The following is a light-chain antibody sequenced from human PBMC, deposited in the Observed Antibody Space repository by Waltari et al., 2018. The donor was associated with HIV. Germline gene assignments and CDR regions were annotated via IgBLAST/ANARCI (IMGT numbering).Light chain of an antibody. Sequence: QSLPTQPALVSGAPRQRVTISCYGTSTNIGNYAATGYQQLPGQPPRLLIFYDALIPSGFSNRFSGSRSDTSASLAISGLQSEDEADYYCATWDDTLNALVFGGGTRLTVL. J-gene: IGLJ2*01. V-gene: IGLV1-36*01. CDR1: STNIGNYA. CDR3: ATWDDTLNALV. CDR2: YDA.